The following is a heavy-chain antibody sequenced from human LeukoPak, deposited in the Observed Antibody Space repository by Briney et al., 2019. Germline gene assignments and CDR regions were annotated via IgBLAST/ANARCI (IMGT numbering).Heavy chain of an antibody. J-gene: IGHJ6*03. Sequence: ASVKVSCQASGYTFTAYYIHWVRQAPGQGLEWMGWINPSSGVTKLAQRFQGRVTMTRDTSISTAYMDLSRLRSVDTAVYYCAKDQPRRYDYWSAYYTGDDDHYYMDVWGEGTTVIVS. CDR1: GYTFTAYY. CDR2: INPSSGVT. CDR3: AKDQPRRYDYWSAYYTGDDDHYYMDV. D-gene: IGHD3-3*01. V-gene: IGHV1-2*02.